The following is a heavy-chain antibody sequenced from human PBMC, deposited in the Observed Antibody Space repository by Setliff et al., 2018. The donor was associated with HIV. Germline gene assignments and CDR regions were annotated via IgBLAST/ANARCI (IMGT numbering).Heavy chain of an antibody. CDR1: GYTFTSYD. CDR2: ISAYNGNT. V-gene: IGHV1-18*01. CDR3: AREIGDYYDSSGYYPPTDYYYGMDV. J-gene: IGHJ6*02. Sequence: GAPVKVSCKAPGYTFTSYDISWVRQAPGQGLEWMGWISAYNGNTNYAQKLQGRVTMTTDTSTSTAYMELRSLRSDDTAVYYCAREIGDYYDSSGYYPPTDYYYGMDVWGQGTTVTVSS. D-gene: IGHD3-22*01.